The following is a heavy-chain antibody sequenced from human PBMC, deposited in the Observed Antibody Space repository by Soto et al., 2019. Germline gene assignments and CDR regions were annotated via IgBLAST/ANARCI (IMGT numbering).Heavy chain of an antibody. CDR1: GGSMSSYY. V-gene: IGHV4-59*01. CDR3: ARRGYGPWFPYYYGMDV. D-gene: IGHD5-18*01. Sequence: SETLSLTCSVSGGSMSSYYWSWIRQPPGKGLEWIGYIYYSGSTNYNPSLKSRVTMSVDTPKNQFSLKLSSVTAADTAVYYCARRGYGPWFPYYYGMDVWGQGTTVTVSS. J-gene: IGHJ6*02. CDR2: IYYSGST.